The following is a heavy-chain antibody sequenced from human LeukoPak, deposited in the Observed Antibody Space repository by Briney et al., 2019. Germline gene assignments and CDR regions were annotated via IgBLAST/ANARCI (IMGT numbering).Heavy chain of an antibody. CDR2: IYTSGST. D-gene: IGHD6-6*01. V-gene: IGHV4-4*07. Sequence: SQTLSLTCTVSGGSISSYYWSWIRQPAGKGLEWIGRIYTSGSTNYNPSLKSRVTMSVDTSKNQFSLKLSSVTAADTAVYYCARDFSVSSSLPRHYYYMDVWGKGTTVTVSS. J-gene: IGHJ6*03. CDR3: ARDFSVSSSLPRHYYYMDV. CDR1: GGSISSYY.